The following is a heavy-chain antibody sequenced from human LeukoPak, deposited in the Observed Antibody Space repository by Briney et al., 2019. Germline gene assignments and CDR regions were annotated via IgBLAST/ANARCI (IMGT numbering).Heavy chain of an antibody. Sequence: ASVKVSCKASGYTFTSYGISWVRQAPGQGLERMGWISAYNGNTNYAQKLQGRVTMTTDTSTSTAYMELRSLRSDDTAVYYCARVPTYYYDSSGYPDYWGRGTLVTVSS. CDR2: ISAYNGNT. D-gene: IGHD3-22*01. CDR3: ARVPTYYYDSSGYPDY. CDR1: GYTFTSYG. V-gene: IGHV1-18*01. J-gene: IGHJ4*02.